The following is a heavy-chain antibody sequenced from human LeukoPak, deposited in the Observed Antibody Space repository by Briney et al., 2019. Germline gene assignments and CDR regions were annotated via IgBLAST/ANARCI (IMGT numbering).Heavy chain of an antibody. CDR1: GYTFTNYG. V-gene: IGHV1-18*01. CDR2: ISAYNGNT. D-gene: IGHD3-3*01. CDR3: VRDFWSGYLHRNALKIDS. J-gene: IGHJ4*02. Sequence: ASVKVSCKASGYTFTNYGISWVRQAPGQGLEWMGWISAYNGNTNFAQNLRDRLTMTTDTSTTTVYMELRSLRSDDTAVYYCVRDFWSGYLHRNALKIDSWGQGTLVTVSS.